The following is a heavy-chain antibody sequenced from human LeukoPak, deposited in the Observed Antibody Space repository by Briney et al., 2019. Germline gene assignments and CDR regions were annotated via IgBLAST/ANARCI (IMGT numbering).Heavy chain of an antibody. CDR3: ARGRPPHYGDYATRGLFDY. CDR1: SGSISSGTYY. V-gene: IGHV4-31*03. J-gene: IGHJ4*02. D-gene: IGHD4-17*01. Sequence: SQTPSLTCTVSSGSISSGTYYWSWIRQLPGKGLEWIGYISYSGNTDYNPSLKSRVTMSVDTSKNQFSLKLSSVTAAVTAVYYCARGRPPHYGDYATRGLFDYWGQGTLVTVSS. CDR2: ISYSGNT.